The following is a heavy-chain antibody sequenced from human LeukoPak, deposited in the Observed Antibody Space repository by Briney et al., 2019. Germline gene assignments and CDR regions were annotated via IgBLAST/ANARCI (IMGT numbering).Heavy chain of an antibody. CDR2: TYYRSTWYN. Sequence: SQTLSLTCAISGDSVSSNSVAWNWIRQSPSRGLEWLGRTYYRSTWYNDYAVSVRGRITVNPDTSKNQFSLHLNSVTPEDTAVYYCARRLTQYDCFDPWGQGILVTVSS. V-gene: IGHV6-1*01. D-gene: IGHD2-2*01. CDR1: GDSVSSNSVA. J-gene: IGHJ5*02. CDR3: ARRLTQYDCFDP.